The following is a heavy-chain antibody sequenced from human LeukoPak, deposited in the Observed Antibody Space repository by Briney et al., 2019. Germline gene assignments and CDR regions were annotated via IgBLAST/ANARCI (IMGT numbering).Heavy chain of an antibody. V-gene: IGHV4-59*01. CDR2: MYHHGIT. CDR1: GDSISSYY. Sequence: SETLSLTCTVSGDSISSYYWSWIRQTPGKGLEWIGYMYHHGITKYNPSLKSRVTISVDTSKNQFSLKLSSVTAADTAVYYCARESNCSGGSCPKNNWFDPWGQGTLVTVSS. J-gene: IGHJ5*02. D-gene: IGHD2-15*01. CDR3: ARESNCSGGSCPKNNWFDP.